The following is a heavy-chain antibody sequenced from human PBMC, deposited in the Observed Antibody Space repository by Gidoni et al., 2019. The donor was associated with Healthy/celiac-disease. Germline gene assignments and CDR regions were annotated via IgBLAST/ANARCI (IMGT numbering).Heavy chain of an antibody. CDR1: GFTFSSYW. Sequence: EVQLVESGGGLVQPGGSLRLSCAASGFTFSSYWMHWVREAPGKGLWWVSRINSDGSSTSYADSVKGRCTSTRDNAKNTLYLQMNSLRAEDTAVYYCARSPKGDFWSGYFSVDVWGKGTTVTVSS. CDR3: ARSPKGDFWSGYFSVDV. J-gene: IGHJ6*04. V-gene: IGHV3-74*01. D-gene: IGHD3-3*01. CDR2: INSDGSST.